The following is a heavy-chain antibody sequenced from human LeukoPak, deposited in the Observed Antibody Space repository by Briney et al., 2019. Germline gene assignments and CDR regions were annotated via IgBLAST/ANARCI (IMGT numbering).Heavy chain of an antibody. Sequence: PGGSLRLSCAVSGFTFSSYEMNWVRQAPGEGLEWVSYISGRGSSIYYADSVKGRFTTSRDNSKNALYLQMNSLRAEDTAVYYCAKDSGSSWYGPDYWGQGTLVTVSS. CDR1: GFTFSSYE. V-gene: IGHV3-48*03. CDR3: AKDSGSSWYGPDY. D-gene: IGHD6-13*01. CDR2: ISGRGSSI. J-gene: IGHJ4*02.